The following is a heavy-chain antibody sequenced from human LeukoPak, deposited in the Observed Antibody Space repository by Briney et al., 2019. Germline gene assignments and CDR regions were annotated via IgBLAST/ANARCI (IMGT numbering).Heavy chain of an antibody. J-gene: IGHJ4*02. CDR2: ISGSGGST. CDR3: AKDRADCSNTSCYAFFDY. V-gene: IGHV3-23*01. Sequence: PGGSLRPSCAASGFTFSNYAINWVRQAPGKGLEWASAISGSGGSTFYADSVKGRFTISRDNSKNTLYLQMNSLRAEDTAVYYCAKDRADCSNTSCYAFFDYWGQGTLVTVSP. D-gene: IGHD2-2*01. CDR1: GFTFSNYA.